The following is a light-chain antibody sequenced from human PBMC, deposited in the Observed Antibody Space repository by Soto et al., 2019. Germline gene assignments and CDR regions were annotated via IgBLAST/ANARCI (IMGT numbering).Light chain of an antibody. CDR3: QQYVSSVT. Sequence: EIVLTQSPGSLSLSPGERATLSCRASQSVDSSFFAWYQQKPGQAPRLLIYGASNRATGNPDRFSGSGSGTDFTLTISRLEPEDFEVYYCQQYVSSVTFGQGTKVEIK. CDR2: GAS. V-gene: IGKV3-20*01. J-gene: IGKJ1*01. CDR1: QSVDSSF.